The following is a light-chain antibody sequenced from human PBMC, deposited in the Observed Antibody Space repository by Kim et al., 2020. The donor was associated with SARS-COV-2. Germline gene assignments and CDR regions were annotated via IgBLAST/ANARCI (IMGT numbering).Light chain of an antibody. CDR2: GNT. CDR1: SSNIGAAYH. V-gene: IGLV1-40*01. Sequence: QSVLTQPPSVSGAPGQRVTISCTGSSSNIGAAYHVHWYQQLPGTAPKLLIYGNTNRLSGVPDRFSASKSGTSASLAITGLQAEDEADYYCQSYDSSLSGFYVSGTGTKVTVL. J-gene: IGLJ1*01. CDR3: QSYDSSLSGFYV.